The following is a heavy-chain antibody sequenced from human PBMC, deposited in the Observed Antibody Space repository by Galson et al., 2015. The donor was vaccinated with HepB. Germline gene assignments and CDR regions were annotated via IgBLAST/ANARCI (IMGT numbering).Heavy chain of an antibody. J-gene: IGHJ4*02. V-gene: IGHV3-64*01. D-gene: IGHD5-18*01. CDR1: EFTFSSYA. CDR3: VRSADISMGRGGDY. CDR2: ISRSGGTT. Sequence: SLRLSCAASEFTFSSYAMHWVRQAPGKGLEYVSGISRSGGTTYYGNSVEGRFTISRDNSDNTLYLQMGSLRAEDTAVYYCVRSADISMGRGGDYWGQGTLGTVSS.